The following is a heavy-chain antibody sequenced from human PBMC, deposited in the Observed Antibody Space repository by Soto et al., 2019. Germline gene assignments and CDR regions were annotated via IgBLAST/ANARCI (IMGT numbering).Heavy chain of an antibody. D-gene: IGHD1-1*01. CDR2: ISYDGDNK. CDR1: GFTFSYHA. Sequence: QVQLVESGGGVVQPGRSLRLSCAASGFTFSYHALNWVRQAPGKGLEWVAAISYDGDNKYIAEAVKGRLTISRDNPKNTVSLQMNSLRTEDTAMYFCARGTTTSAFSVMDVWGQGTTVTVSS. CDR3: ARGTTTSAFSVMDV. V-gene: IGHV3-30-3*01. J-gene: IGHJ6*02.